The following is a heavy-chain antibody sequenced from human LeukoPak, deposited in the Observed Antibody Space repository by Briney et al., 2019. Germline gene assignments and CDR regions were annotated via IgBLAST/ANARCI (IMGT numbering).Heavy chain of an antibody. D-gene: IGHD1-7*01. J-gene: IGHJ4*02. CDR2: IYYSGST. CDR1: GGSISSSSYY. Sequence: SETLSLTCTVSGGSISSSSYYWGWIRQPPGKGLEWIGSIYYSGSTYYNPSLKSRVTISVDTSKNQFSLKLSSVTAADTAVYNCASGVGITGTRVFFDYWGQGTLVTVSS. V-gene: IGHV4-39*01. CDR3: ASGVGITGTRVFFDY.